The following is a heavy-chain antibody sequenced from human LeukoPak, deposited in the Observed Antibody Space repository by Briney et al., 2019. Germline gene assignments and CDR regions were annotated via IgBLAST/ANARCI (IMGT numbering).Heavy chain of an antibody. CDR1: GFTFSKYE. J-gene: IGHJ4*02. D-gene: IGHD5-18*01. CDR2: ISSSGSTI. V-gene: IGHV3-48*03. Sequence: GGSLTLSRAASGFTFSKYEMNWFGQAAGKGLEWVSYISSSGSTIYYADSVKGRFTISRDNAKNSLYLQMNSLRAEDTAVYYCAQIYTYGSSQFDYWGQGTLVTVSS. CDR3: AQIYTYGSSQFDY.